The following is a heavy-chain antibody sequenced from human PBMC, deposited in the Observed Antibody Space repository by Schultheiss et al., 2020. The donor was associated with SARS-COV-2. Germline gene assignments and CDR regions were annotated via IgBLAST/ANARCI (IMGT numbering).Heavy chain of an antibody. CDR2: ISYDGSNK. D-gene: IGHD2-2*01. Sequence: GGSLRLSCAASGFTFSSYSMNWVRQAPGKGLEWVAVISYDGSNKYYADSVKGRFTISRDNAKNSLYLQMNSLRAEDTAVYYCARDNDPAAMYYYYYGMDVWGQGTTVTVSS. CDR1: GFTFSSYS. CDR3: ARDNDPAAMYYYYYGMDV. J-gene: IGHJ6*02. V-gene: IGHV3-30*03.